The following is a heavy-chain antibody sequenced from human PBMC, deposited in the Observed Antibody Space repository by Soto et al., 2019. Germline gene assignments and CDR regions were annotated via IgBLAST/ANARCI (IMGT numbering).Heavy chain of an antibody. D-gene: IGHD6-13*01. CDR3: AKDYSSSWYANWFDP. CDR1: GFTFSSYA. V-gene: IGHV3-23*01. J-gene: IGHJ5*02. Sequence: EVQLLESGGGLVQPGGSLRLSYAASGFTFSSYAMSWVRQAPGKGLEWVSAISGSGGSTYYADSVKGRFTISRDNSKNTLYLQMNSLRAEDTAVYYCAKDYSSSWYANWFDPWGQGTLVTVSS. CDR2: ISGSGGST.